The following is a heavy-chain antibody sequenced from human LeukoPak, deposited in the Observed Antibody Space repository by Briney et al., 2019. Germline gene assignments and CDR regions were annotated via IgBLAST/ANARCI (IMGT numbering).Heavy chain of an antibody. CDR3: ARTFGANVQGAFDF. CDR1: GFTFSNYA. D-gene: IGHD4/OR15-4a*01. Sequence: GGSLRLSCAASGFTFSNYAMKWVRQAPGKGLEWVSTISDSGGGTYYADSVKGRFTISRDNSKNILYLQMNSLRAEDTAVYYCARTFGANVQGAFDFWGQGTLVTVSS. J-gene: IGHJ3*01. V-gene: IGHV3-23*01. CDR2: ISDSGGGT.